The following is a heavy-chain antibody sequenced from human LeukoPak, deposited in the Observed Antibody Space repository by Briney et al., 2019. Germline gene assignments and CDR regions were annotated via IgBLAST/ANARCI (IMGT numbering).Heavy chain of an antibody. J-gene: IGHJ6*02. CDR1: GFTFDDYA. CDR2: ISWNSGSI. CDR3: AKDESSGIYYYYGMDV. Sequence: GRSLRLSCAASGFTFDDYAMHWVRQAPGKGLEWVSGISWNSGSIGYADSVKGRFTISRDNAKNSLYLQMNSLRAEDTALYYCAKDESSGIYYYYGMDVWGQGTTVTVSS. V-gene: IGHV3-9*01. D-gene: IGHD6-19*01.